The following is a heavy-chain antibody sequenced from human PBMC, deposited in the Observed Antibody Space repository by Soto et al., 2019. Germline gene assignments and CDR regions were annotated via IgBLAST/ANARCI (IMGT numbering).Heavy chain of an antibody. CDR1: GGTFSSYA. CDR2: IIPIFGTA. Sequence: QVQLVQSGAEVKKPGSSVKVSCKASGGTFSSYAISWVRQAPGQGLEWMGGIIPIFGTANYAQKFQGRVTITADESTSTAYWELRSLRSEAMAVYYCARVSPGIGDSGHIYYYYSYGMDVWGQGTTVTVSS. J-gene: IGHJ6*02. CDR3: ARVSPGIGDSGHIYYYYSYGMDV. D-gene: IGHD3-10*01. V-gene: IGHV1-69*01.